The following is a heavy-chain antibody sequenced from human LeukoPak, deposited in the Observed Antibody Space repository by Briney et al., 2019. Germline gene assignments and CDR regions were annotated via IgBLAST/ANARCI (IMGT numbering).Heavy chain of an antibody. CDR3: ARDSRAYYDFWSGFGAFDI. J-gene: IGHJ3*02. Sequence: ASVKVSCKASGYTFTSYGISWVRQAPGQGLEWMGWISAYNGNTNYAQKLQGRVTMTTDTSTSTAYMELRSLRSDDTAVYYCARDSRAYYDFWSGFGAFDIWGQGTMVTVSS. V-gene: IGHV1-18*01. D-gene: IGHD3-3*01. CDR1: GYTFTSYG. CDR2: ISAYNGNT.